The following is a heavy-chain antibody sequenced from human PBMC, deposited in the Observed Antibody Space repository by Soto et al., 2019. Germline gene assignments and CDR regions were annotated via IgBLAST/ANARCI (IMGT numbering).Heavy chain of an antibody. J-gene: IGHJ6*03. D-gene: IGHD2-2*01. Sequence: SETLSLTCAVYGGSFSGYYWSWIRQPPGKGLEWIGEINHSGSTNYNPSLKSRVTISVDTSKSQFSLKLSSVTAADTAVYYCARGLRRRVVVPAAMAWYYYMDVWGKGTTVTVSS. CDR2: INHSGST. CDR3: ARGLRRRVVVPAAMAWYYYMDV. V-gene: IGHV4-34*01. CDR1: GGSFSGYY.